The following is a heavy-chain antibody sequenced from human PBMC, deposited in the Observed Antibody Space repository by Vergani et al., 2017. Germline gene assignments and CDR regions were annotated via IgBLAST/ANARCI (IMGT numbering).Heavy chain of an antibody. CDR1: GYSFTSYW. D-gene: IGHD3-3*01. J-gene: IGHJ4*02. CDR3: ARRALWSGYYRDLYYFDY. CDR2: IYPGDSDT. V-gene: IGHV5-51*03. Sequence: EVQLVQSGAEVKKPGESLKISCKGSGYSFTSYWIGWVRQMPGKGLEWMGIIYPGDSDTRYSPSFQGQVTISADKSISTAYLQWDSLKASDTAMYYCARRALWSGYYRDLYYFDYWGQGTLVTVSS.